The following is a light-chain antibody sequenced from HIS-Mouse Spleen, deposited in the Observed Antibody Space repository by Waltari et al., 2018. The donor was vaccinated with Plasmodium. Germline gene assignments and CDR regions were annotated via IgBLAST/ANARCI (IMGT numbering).Light chain of an antibody. Sequence: SYELTQPPSVSVSPAQTARITCPGHALPKNYAYWYQQKSGQAPVLVIYEDSKRTSGIPERFSGSSSGTMATLTISGAQVEDEADYYCYSTDSSGNHRVFGGGTKLTVL. CDR1: ALPKNY. J-gene: IGLJ3*02. V-gene: IGLV3-10*01. CDR3: YSTDSSGNHRV. CDR2: EDS.